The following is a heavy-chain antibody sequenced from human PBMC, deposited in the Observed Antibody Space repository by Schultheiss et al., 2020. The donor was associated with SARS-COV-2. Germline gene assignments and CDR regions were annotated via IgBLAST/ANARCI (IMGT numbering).Heavy chain of an antibody. CDR3: ARDPVNWFDP. V-gene: IGHV3-64*04. Sequence: GGSLRLSCSASGFTFSSYAMHWVRQAPGKGLEYVSAISSNGGSTYYADSVKGRFTISRDNSKNTLYLQMNSLRAEDTAVYYCARDPVNWFDPWGQGTLVTVSS. CDR1: GFTFSSYA. J-gene: IGHJ5*02. CDR2: ISSNGGST.